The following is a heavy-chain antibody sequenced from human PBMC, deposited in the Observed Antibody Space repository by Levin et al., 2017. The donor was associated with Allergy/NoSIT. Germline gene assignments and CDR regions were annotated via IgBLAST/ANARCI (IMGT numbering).Heavy chain of an antibody. J-gene: IGHJ4*02. V-gene: IGHV3-33*01. D-gene: IGHD6-13*01. Sequence: GESLKISCAASGFTFSTYGVHWVRQPPGKVLEWVAGISYDGSNKYYADSVKGRFSISRDNSTNTLYLQMTSLGADETAVFYCAREPRGASSWPSLDDWGQGALVTVSS. CDR3: AREPRGASSWPSLDD. CDR1: GFTFSTYG. CDR2: ISYDGSNK.